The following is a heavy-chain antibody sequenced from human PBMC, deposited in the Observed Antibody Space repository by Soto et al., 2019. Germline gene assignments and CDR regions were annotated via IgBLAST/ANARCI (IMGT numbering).Heavy chain of an antibody. D-gene: IGHD4-17*01. V-gene: IGHV4-61*01. CDR3: ARAHYGDYGYGMDV. CDR1: GGSVSTDSSY. J-gene: IGHJ6*02. CDR2: VYFSGST. Sequence: PSETLSLTCIVSGGSVSTDSSYWSWIRQPPGKGLEWIGHVYFSGSTNYNPSLDSRVSISVDRSKNQFSLKLTSVTAADTAVYYCARAHYGDYGYGMDVWGQGTPVTVSS.